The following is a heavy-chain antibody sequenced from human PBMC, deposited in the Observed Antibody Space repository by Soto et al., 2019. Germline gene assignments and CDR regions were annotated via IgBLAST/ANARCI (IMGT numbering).Heavy chain of an antibody. V-gene: IGHV3-53*01. CDR1: GFTVSSNY. CDR2: IYSGGST. D-gene: IGHD3-22*01. Sequence: PGGSLRLSCAASGFTVSSNYMSWVRQAPGKGLEWVSVIYSGGSTYYAGSVKGRFTISRHNSKNTLYLQMNSLRAEDTAVYYCTKGYYYDTCGYFDSWGQGTLVTVSS. CDR3: TKGYYYDTCGYFDS. J-gene: IGHJ4*02.